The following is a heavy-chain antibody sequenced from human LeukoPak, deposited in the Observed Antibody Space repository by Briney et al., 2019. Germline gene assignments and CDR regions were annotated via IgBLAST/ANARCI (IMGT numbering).Heavy chain of an antibody. J-gene: IGHJ4*02. CDR2: ISTNGGST. D-gene: IGHD3-10*01. CDR3: ARGFRYYGSGIDY. Sequence: PGGSLRLSCAASGFTFSEYSMHWVRQAPGKGLEYVSAISTNGGSTYYANSVKGRFTISRDDPKNTLGLQMGSLRPEDMAVYYCARGFRYYGSGIDYWGQGTLVTVSS. V-gene: IGHV3-64*01. CDR1: GFTFSEYS.